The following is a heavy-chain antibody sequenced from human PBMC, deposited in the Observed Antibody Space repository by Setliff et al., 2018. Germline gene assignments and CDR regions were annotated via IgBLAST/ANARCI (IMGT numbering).Heavy chain of an antibody. CDR3: ARSFSRREKFLLDY. J-gene: IGHJ4*02. Sequence: SETLSLTCAVYGGSFSGHYWSWIRQPPGKGLEWIGEIDHSGSTNYNPSLKSRVNISIDTSKSQFSLKLSSVAAADTAVYYCARSFSRREKFLLDYWGQGALVTVSS. V-gene: IGHV4-34*01. CDR1: GGSFSGHY. CDR2: IDHSGST.